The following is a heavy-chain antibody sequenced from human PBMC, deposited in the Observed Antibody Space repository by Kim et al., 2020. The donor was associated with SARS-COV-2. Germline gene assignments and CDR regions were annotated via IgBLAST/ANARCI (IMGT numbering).Heavy chain of an antibody. D-gene: IGHD2-21*02. CDR2: INHSGST. J-gene: IGHJ4*02. CDR3: ARRLPKLAYCGGDCPGDFDY. CDR1: GGSFSGYY. Sequence: SETLSLTCAVYGGSFSGYYWSWIRQPPGKGLEWIGEINHSGSTNYNPSLKSRVTISVDTSKNQFSLKLSSVTAADTAVYYCARRLPKLAYCGGDCPGDFDYWGQGTLGTVSS. V-gene: IGHV4-34*01.